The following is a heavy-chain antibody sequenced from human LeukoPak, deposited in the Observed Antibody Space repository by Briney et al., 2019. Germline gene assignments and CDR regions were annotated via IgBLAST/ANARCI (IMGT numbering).Heavy chain of an antibody. V-gene: IGHV3-7*01. CDR2: IKEDGSEK. J-gene: IGHJ6*03. Sequence: GGSLRLSCAASGFTFIRHWMTWVRQAPGKGLEWVANIKEDGSEKYYVDSVKGRFTISRDNAKNSLYLQMNSLRAEDTAVYYCARVVLYYSYMDVWGKGTTVTVSS. CDR1: GFTFIRHW. D-gene: IGHD6-13*01. CDR3: ARVVLYYSYMDV.